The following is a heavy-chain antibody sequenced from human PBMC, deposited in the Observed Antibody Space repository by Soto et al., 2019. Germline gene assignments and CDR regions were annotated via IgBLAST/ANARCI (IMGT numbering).Heavy chain of an antibody. V-gene: IGHV6-1*01. D-gene: IGHD6-19*01. Sequence: PSQTLSLTCAISGDSVSSNSAAWNWIRQSPSRGLEWLGRTYYRSKWYNDYAVSAKSRITINPDTSKNQFSLQLNSVTPEDTAVYYCARVVPVGVAGDYYYYGMDVWGQGTTVTVSS. CDR1: GDSVSSNSAA. J-gene: IGHJ6*02. CDR2: TYYRSKWYN. CDR3: ARVVPVGVAGDYYYYGMDV.